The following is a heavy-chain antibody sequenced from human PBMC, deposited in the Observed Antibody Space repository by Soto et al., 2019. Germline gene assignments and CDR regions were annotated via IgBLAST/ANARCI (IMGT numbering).Heavy chain of an antibody. V-gene: IGHV3-23*01. CDR3: ANERHRDDIETYYS. Sequence: GGSLRLSCAASGFTFSTYTMNWVRQAPGKGLEWVSGINAPGSPTYYAASVKGRFTVSRDNSKKMLFLQMNSLRDEDTAVYYCANERHRDDIETYYSW. CDR2: INAPGSPT. J-gene: IGHJ5*01. CDR1: GFTFSTYT. D-gene: IGHD1-26*01.